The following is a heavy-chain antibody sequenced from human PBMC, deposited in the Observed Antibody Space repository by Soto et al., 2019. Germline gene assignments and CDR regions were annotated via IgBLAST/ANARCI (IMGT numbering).Heavy chain of an antibody. V-gene: IGHV1-2*04. CDR1: GYTFTGYY. J-gene: IGHJ6*02. D-gene: IGHD2-2*01. CDR3: ARGGSSTSGYSLYGMDV. Sequence: ASVKVSCKASGYTFTGYYMHWVRQAPGQGLEWMGWINPNSGGTNYAQKFQGWVTMTRDTPISTAYMEVSRLRSDDTAVYYCARGGSSTSGYSLYGMDVWCQGTTVTVSS. CDR2: INPNSGGT.